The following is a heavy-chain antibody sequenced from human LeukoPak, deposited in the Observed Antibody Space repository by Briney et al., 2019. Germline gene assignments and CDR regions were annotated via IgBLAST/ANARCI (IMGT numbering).Heavy chain of an antibody. V-gene: IGHV3-66*01. CDR3: ARDVGFIVGATPGAFDI. D-gene: IGHD1-26*01. Sequence: GGSLRLSCAASGFTVSGNYMTWVRQAPGKGLEWVSVIYSGGNTYYADSVKGRFTISRDNTKNTLYLQMNSLRADDTAVYYCARDVGFIVGATPGAFDIWGQGTMVTVSS. J-gene: IGHJ3*02. CDR1: GFTVSGNY. CDR2: IYSGGNT.